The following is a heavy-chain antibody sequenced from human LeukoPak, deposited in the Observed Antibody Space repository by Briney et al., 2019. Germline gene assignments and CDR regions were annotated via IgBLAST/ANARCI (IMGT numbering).Heavy chain of an antibody. V-gene: IGHV4-34*01. J-gene: IGHJ4*02. D-gene: IGHD6-19*01. CDR1: GGSFSGYY. Sequence: SETLSLTCAVYGGSFSGYYWSWIRQPPGKGLEWIGEINHSGSTNYNPSLKSRVTTSVDTSKNQFSLKLSSVTAADTAVYYCARMISAYSSGWYGNNYFDYWGQGTLVTVSS. CDR2: INHSGST. CDR3: ARMISAYSSGWYGNNYFDY.